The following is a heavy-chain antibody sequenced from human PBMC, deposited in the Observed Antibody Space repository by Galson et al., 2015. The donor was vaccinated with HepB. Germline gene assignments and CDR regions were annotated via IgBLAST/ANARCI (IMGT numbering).Heavy chain of an antibody. CDR3: ARALPSGIRGGRVFDH. V-gene: IGHV3-21*01. Sequence: SLRLSCAASGFNFSLDSMNWVRQAPGKGLEWVSSISSSGSYIYYGDSVKGRCTVSRDSAKTSVYLQMNSLRGDDTAVYYCARALPSGIRGGRVFDHWGQGTLVTVSS. J-gene: IGHJ4*02. CDR1: GFNFSLDS. CDR2: ISSSGSYI. D-gene: IGHD3-10*01.